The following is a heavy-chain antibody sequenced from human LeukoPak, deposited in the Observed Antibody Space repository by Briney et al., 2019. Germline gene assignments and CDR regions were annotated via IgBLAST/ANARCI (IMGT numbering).Heavy chain of an antibody. Sequence: ASVKVSCKASGYTFTGYYMHWVRQAPGQGLEWMEWINPNSGGTNYAQKFQGRVTMTRDTSISTAYMELSRLRSDDTAVYYCARGDYGDYFGEWGGFDPWGQGTLVTVSS. CDR2: INPNSGGT. CDR1: GYTFTGYY. CDR3: ARGDYGDYFGEWGGFDP. V-gene: IGHV1-2*02. D-gene: IGHD4-17*01. J-gene: IGHJ5*02.